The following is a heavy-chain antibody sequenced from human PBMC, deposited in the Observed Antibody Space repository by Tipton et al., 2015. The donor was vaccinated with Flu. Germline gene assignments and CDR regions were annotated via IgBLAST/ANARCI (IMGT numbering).Heavy chain of an antibody. J-gene: IGHJ4*02. CDR2: ISGRVGKT. Sequence: SLRLSCAASGFTLSGYAMSWVRQGPGKGLEWVSGISGRVGKTYYAESVKGRSTISRDNSKNTVSLEMNNMRAEDTAIYYCARETTLMASNFDYWGQGTLVSVSS. V-gene: IGHV3-23*01. D-gene: IGHD1-1*01. CDR3: ARETTLMASNFDY. CDR1: GFTLSGYA.